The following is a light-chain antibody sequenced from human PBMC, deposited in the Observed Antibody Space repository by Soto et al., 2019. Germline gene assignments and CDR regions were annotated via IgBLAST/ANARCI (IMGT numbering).Light chain of an antibody. J-gene: IGLJ1*01. CDR2: EVS. Sequence: QSALTQPPSASGSPGQSVTISCTGTSSDVGGYNYVSWYQQHPGKAPKLMIYEVSKRPSGVPDRFSGSKSDNTASLTVSGLQAEDEADYYCSSYAGSIYVFGTGTQLTVL. CDR1: SSDVGGYNY. CDR3: SSYAGSIYV. V-gene: IGLV2-8*01.